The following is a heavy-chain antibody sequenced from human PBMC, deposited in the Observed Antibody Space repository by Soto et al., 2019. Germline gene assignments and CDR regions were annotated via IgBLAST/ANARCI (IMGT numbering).Heavy chain of an antibody. CDR1: GYTFTNYD. V-gene: IGHV1-18*01. CDR3: ARGYYYGSGRPTPGGMDV. Sequence: QVHLVQSGAEVKKPGASVKVSCKASGYTFTNYDINWVRQAPGQGLEWMGWISTYTGNTNYVQKLQGRVTMTTDTSTSTAYMELRSLRSDDTAVYYCARGYYYGSGRPTPGGMDVWGQGTTVTVSS. J-gene: IGHJ6*02. CDR2: ISTYTGNT. D-gene: IGHD3-10*01.